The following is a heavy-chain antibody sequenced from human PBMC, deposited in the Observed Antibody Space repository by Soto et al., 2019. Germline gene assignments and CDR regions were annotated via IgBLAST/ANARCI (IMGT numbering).Heavy chain of an antibody. J-gene: IGHJ5*02. CDR3: ATIAAAGTWFDP. CDR1: GYTFTSYG. Sequence: ASLKVSCKASGYTFTSYGISWVRQAPGQGLEWMGWISAYNGNTNYAQKLQDRVTMTTDTSTSTAYMELRSLRSDDTAVYYCATIAAAGTWFDPWGQGTLVTVSS. CDR2: ISAYNGNT. V-gene: IGHV1-18*01. D-gene: IGHD6-13*01.